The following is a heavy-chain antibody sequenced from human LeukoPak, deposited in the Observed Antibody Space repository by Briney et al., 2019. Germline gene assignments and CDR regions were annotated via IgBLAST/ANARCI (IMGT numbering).Heavy chain of an antibody. J-gene: IGHJ4*02. Sequence: ASVKVSCKASGYTFTGYYVHWVRQAPGQGLEWMGWINPNSGGTNYAQKFQGRVTMTRDTSISTAYMELSRLRSDDTAVYYCARVGGDIVATIDFDYWGQGTLVTVSS. CDR1: GYTFTGYY. CDR3: ARVGGDIVATIDFDY. V-gene: IGHV1-2*02. CDR2: INPNSGGT. D-gene: IGHD5-12*01.